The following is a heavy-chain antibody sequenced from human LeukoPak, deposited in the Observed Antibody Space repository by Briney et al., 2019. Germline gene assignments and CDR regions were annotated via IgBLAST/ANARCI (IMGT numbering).Heavy chain of an antibody. D-gene: IGHD2-15*01. V-gene: IGHV3-9*01. Sequence: GRSLRLSCAASGFTFDDYAMHWVRHAPGKGPEWVSGISWNSGSIGYADSVKGRFTISRDNAKNSLYLQMNSLRAEDTALYYCAKGLQFPDYWGQGTLVTVSS. CDR3: AKGLQFPDY. CDR1: GFTFDDYA. CDR2: ISWNSGSI. J-gene: IGHJ4*02.